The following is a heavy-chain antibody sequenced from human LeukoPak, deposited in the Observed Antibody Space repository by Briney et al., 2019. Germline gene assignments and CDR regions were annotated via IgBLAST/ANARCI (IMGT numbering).Heavy chain of an antibody. CDR2: IIPIFGTA. V-gene: IGHV1-69*01. Sequence: ASVKVSCKASGGTFSSYAISWVRQAPGQGLEWMGGIIPIFGTANYAQKFQGRVTITADESTSTAYMELSSLRSGDTAVYYCASRTLDPHDYSNPPFLYFDYWGQGTLVTVSS. J-gene: IGHJ4*02. CDR3: ASRTLDPHDYSNPPFLYFDY. D-gene: IGHD4-11*01. CDR1: GGTFSSYA.